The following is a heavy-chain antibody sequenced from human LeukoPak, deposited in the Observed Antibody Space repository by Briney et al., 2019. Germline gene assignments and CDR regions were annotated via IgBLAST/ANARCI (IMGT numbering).Heavy chain of an antibody. CDR3: VRVAKERVGGVYYFNY. CDR1: GFTFSDYD. J-gene: IGHJ4*02. CDR2: IGTAGDT. D-gene: IGHD1-1*01. V-gene: IGHV3-13*01. Sequence: GGSLRLSCAASGFTFSDYDMHWVRQATGKGLEWVSAIGTAGDTYYTGSVKGRFTISRENAKNSLYLQMNSLRAGDTAVYYCVRVAKERVGGVYYFNYWGQGTPVTVSS.